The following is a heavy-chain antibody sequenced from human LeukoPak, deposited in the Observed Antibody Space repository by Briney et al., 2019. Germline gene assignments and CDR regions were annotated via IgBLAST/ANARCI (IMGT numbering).Heavy chain of an antibody. V-gene: IGHV3-23*01. Sequence: GGSLRHSCAASGFTFSSYAMSWVRQAPGKGLEWVSGISGSGGSAYYADSVKGRFTISRDNSKNTLYLQMNSLRAEDTAVHYCAKMEAWTTVTGSGVDYWGQGTLVTVSS. D-gene: IGHD4-17*01. J-gene: IGHJ4*02. CDR1: GFTFSSYA. CDR3: AKMEAWTTVTGSGVDY. CDR2: ISGSGGSA.